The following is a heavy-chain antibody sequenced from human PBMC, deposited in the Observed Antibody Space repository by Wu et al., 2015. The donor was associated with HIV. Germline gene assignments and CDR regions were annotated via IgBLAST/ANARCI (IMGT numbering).Heavy chain of an antibody. Sequence: QVQLVQSGAEVKKPGASVKVSCKASGYTFTTYGISWVRQAPGQGLEWMGGIIPIFGTAKYAQKFQGRVTISADRFNNTAYMELSSLISEDTAVYYCAREKQGGYGSGTSKQGGGLDVWGRGTAITVSS. CDR3: AREKQGGYGSGTSKQGGGLDV. CDR2: IIPIFGTA. V-gene: IGHV1-69*06. D-gene: IGHD3-10*01. J-gene: IGHJ6*04. CDR1: GYTFTTYG.